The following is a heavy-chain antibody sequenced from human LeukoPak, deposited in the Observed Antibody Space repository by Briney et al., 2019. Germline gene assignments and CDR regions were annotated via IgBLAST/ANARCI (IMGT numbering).Heavy chain of an antibody. V-gene: IGHV1-2*02. D-gene: IGHD2-2*01. CDR3: AREAHCSSPSCETDF. J-gene: IGHJ4*02. CDR1: GYTFTGYY. CDR2: INPNSGDT. Sequence: ASVEVSCTASGYTFTGYYMHWVRQAPGQGLEWMGWINPNSGDTNYAQSFQGRVTMTRDTSISTAYLELNSLRSDDTAVFYCAREAHCSSPSCETDFWGQGTLVTVSS.